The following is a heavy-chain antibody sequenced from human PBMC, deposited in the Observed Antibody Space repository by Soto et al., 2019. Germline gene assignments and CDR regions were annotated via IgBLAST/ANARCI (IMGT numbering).Heavy chain of an antibody. CDR1: DGSISSYY. Sequence: ASEMLSLTCPVADGSISSYYWSWIRQPPGKGLEWIGYIYYSGSTNYNPSLKSRVTISVDTSKNQFSLKLSSVTAADTAVYYCARDPQGGSRFDYWGQGTLVTVSS. V-gene: IGHV4-59*12. CDR3: ARDPQGGSRFDY. D-gene: IGHD6-13*01. J-gene: IGHJ4*02. CDR2: IYYSGST.